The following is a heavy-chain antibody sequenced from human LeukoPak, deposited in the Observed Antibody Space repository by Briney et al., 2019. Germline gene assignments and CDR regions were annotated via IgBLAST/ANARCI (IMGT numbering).Heavy chain of an antibody. CDR2: ISGSGGST. D-gene: IGHD3-22*01. CDR1: GFTFSRYA. J-gene: IGHJ4*02. CDR3: AKLAGGYYGSSGYYEEY. Sequence: EGSLRLSCAASGFTFSRYAMSWVRQAPGKGLEWDSSISGSGGSTYYADSVKGRFTISRDNSKNTLYLQMNSLRAEDTAVYYCAKLAGGYYGSSGYYEEYWGQGTLVTVSS. V-gene: IGHV3-23*01.